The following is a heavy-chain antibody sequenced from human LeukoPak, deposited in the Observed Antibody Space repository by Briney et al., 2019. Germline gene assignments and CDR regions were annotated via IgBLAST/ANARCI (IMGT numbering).Heavy chain of an antibody. D-gene: IGHD4-11*01. CDR1: GGSISSGGYY. CDR3: ARVTTAAWSDP. V-gene: IGHV4-31*01. CDR2: IHKSGST. Sequence: SQTLSLTCTVSGGSISSGGYYWSWIRQHPGQGLEWIGYIHKSGSTYYNPSLESQVTISVDTSKNQFSLKLRSVTAADTAMYYCARVTTAAWSDPWGHGTPVTVSS. J-gene: IGHJ5*02.